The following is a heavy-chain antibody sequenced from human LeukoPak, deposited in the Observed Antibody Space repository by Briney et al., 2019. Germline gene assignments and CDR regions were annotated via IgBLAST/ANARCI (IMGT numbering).Heavy chain of an antibody. Sequence: ASVKVSCKASGYTFSTYDINWVRQPTGQELEWMGWMNPHSGNTGYAQKFQGRVTITRNTSISTAYMELSSLRSEDTAVYYCARAHLVIAARPEDYYYYYRDVWGKGNTVTVSS. CDR2: MNPHSGNT. CDR3: ARAHLVIAARPEDYYYYYRDV. J-gene: IGHJ6*03. V-gene: IGHV1-8*03. CDR1: GYTFSTYD. D-gene: IGHD6-6*01.